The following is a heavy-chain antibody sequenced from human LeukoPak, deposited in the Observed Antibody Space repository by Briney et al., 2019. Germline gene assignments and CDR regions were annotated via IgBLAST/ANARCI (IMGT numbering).Heavy chain of an antibody. J-gene: IGHJ4*02. CDR2: INPNSGGT. Sequence: ASVKVSCKASGYTLTGYYMRWVRQAPGQGIEWMGWINPNSGGTNYAQKFQGRVTMTRDTSISTAYMELSRLRSDDTAVYYCARVWVGAVDYWGQGTLVTVSS. CDR3: ARVWVGAVDY. CDR1: GYTLTGYY. D-gene: IGHD1-26*01. V-gene: IGHV1-2*02.